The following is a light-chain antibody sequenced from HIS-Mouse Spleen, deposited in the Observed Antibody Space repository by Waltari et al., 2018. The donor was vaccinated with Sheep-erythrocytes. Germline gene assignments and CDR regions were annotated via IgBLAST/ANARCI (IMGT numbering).Light chain of an antibody. J-gene: IGKJ2*01. CDR1: QGISSY. V-gene: IGKV1-8*01. Sequence: AIRMTQSPSSLSASTGDRVTITCRASQGISSYLAWYQQKPGKAPKLLIYAASTLQSGVPSRCSGSGSGTDFTLTISCLQSEDFATYYCQQYYSYPYTFGQGTKVEIK. CDR2: AAS. CDR3: QQYYSYPYT.